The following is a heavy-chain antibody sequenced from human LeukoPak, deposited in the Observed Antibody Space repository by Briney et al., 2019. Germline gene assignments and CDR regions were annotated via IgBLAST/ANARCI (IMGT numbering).Heavy chain of an antibody. V-gene: IGHV3-23*01. CDR3: AKGTYYYDSTDI. CDR2: ISGSGGST. CDR1: GFTFSSYA. Sequence: GGSLRLSCAASGFTFSSYAMSWVRQAPGKGLEWVSAISGSGGSTYYADSVKGRFTISRDNSKNTLYLQMNSLRAEDTAVYHCAKGTYYYDSTDIWGQGTMVTVSS. D-gene: IGHD3-22*01. J-gene: IGHJ3*02.